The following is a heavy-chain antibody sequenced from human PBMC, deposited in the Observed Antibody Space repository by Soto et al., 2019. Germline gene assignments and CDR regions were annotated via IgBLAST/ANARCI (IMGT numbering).Heavy chain of an antibody. D-gene: IGHD4-17*01. CDR2: IYYSGST. Sequence: SETLSLTCTVSGGSISSYYWSWIRQPPGKGLEWIGYIYYSGSTNYNPSLKSRVTRSVDTSKNQFPLKLSSVPAADTDVYYCASDYGDYALFSYWGQGTLVTVSS. J-gene: IGHJ4*02. CDR3: ASDYGDYALFSY. CDR1: GGSISSYY. V-gene: IGHV4-59*01.